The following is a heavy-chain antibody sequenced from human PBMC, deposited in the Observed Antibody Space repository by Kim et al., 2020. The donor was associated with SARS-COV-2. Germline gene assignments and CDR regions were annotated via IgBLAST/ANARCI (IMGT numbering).Heavy chain of an antibody. D-gene: IGHD4-17*01. V-gene: IGHV3-9*01. CDR2: ISWNSGSI. CDR1: GFTFDDYA. J-gene: IGHJ3*02. Sequence: SLRLSCAASGFTFDDYAMHWVRQAPGKGLEWVSGISWNSGSIGYADSVKGRFTISRDNAKNSLYLQMNSLRAEDTPLYYCAKDLGTTVTTIGMAAFD. CDR3: AKDLGTTVTTIGMAAFD.